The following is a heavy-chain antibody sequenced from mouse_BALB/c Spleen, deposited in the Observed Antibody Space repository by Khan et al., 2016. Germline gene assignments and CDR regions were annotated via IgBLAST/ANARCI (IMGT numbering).Heavy chain of an antibody. J-gene: IGHJ4*01. V-gene: IGHV4-1*02. Sequence: EVKLLESGGGLVQPGGSLKLSCAASGFDFSRYWMSWVRQAPGKGLEWIGEINPDSSTINYTPSLKDKFIISRDNAKNTLYLQMSKVRSEDTALCCCARPGYTRAMGYWGQGPSVTGSS. D-gene: IGHD2-2*01. CDR2: INPDSSTI. CDR1: GFDFSRYW. CDR3: ARPGYTRAMGY.